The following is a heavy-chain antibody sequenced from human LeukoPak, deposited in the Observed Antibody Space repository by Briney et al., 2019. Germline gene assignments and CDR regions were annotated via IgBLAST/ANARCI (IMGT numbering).Heavy chain of an antibody. V-gene: IGHV1-46*01. Sequence: ASVKVSCKSSGYTFTTYYMHWVRKAPGQGLEWMGIVNPSGGTTRYEQKFQGRVTMIRDTSTSTVYMELSSLRSEDTAVYYCARETPHTYYFDYWGQGTLVTVSS. J-gene: IGHJ4*02. CDR1: GYTFTTYY. CDR2: VNPSGGTT. CDR3: ARETPHTYYFDY.